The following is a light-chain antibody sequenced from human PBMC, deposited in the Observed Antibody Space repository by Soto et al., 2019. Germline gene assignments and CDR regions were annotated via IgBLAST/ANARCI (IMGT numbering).Light chain of an antibody. CDR1: HGISSY. CDR3: QQLNAYPLT. CDR2: GAS. J-gene: IGKJ5*01. Sequence: DIQLTQSPSFRSASVGERVTITCRASHGISSYLAWFQQKPGRAPNLLIYGASNLQSGVPSRFGGSGSGTEFTLTITNLQPEDSATYYCQQLNAYPLTFGQGTRLEIK. V-gene: IGKV1-9*01.